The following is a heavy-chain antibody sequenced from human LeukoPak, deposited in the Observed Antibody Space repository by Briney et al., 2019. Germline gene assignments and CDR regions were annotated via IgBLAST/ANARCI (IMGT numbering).Heavy chain of an antibody. CDR3: ARGGGRHVEY. D-gene: IGHD2/OR15-2a*01. CDR2: INGGSSYI. V-gene: IGHV3-21*04. Sequence: GGSLRLSCAASGFIFRSYSMNWVRQAPGKGLEWVSSINGGSSYIYYADSVKGRFTISRDNAKNSLYLQMNSLRAEDTAVYYCARGGGRHVEYWGQGNLVTVSS. CDR1: GFIFRSYS. J-gene: IGHJ4*02.